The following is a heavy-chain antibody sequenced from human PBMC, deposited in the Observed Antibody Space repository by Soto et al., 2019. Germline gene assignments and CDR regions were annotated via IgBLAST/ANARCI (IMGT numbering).Heavy chain of an antibody. Sequence: SETLALTCNVSGGSISSSSYYWGWIRQPPGKGLEWIASIYYSGHTYYNPSLKSRVTISVDTSKNQFSLKLSSVTAADTAVYYCAMSLWFGNTPNWFDPWGQGTLVTVSS. D-gene: IGHD3-10*01. CDR3: AMSLWFGNTPNWFDP. J-gene: IGHJ5*02. CDR1: GGSISSSSYY. CDR2: IYYSGHT. V-gene: IGHV4-39*01.